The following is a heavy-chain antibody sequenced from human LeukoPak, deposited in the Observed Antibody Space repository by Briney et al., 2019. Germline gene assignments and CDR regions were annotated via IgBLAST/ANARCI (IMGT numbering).Heavy chain of an antibody. CDR1: GGSISSGGYS. Sequence: SETLSLTCAVSGGSISSGGYSWSWIRQPPGKGLEWIGYIYHSGSTYYNPSLESRVTISVDRSKNQFSLKLSSVTAADTAVYYCARGYCSGGSCYSYYFDYWGQGTLVTVSS. CDR3: ARGYCSGGSCYSYYFDY. D-gene: IGHD2-15*01. CDR2: IYHSGST. V-gene: IGHV4-30-2*01. J-gene: IGHJ4*02.